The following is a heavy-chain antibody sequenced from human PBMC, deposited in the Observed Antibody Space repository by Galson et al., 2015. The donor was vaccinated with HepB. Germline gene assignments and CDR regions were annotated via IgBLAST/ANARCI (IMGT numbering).Heavy chain of an antibody. D-gene: IGHD3-3*01. J-gene: IGHJ6*03. CDR2: INWNGGST. V-gene: IGHV3-20*01. CDR1: GFTFDDYG. CDR3: ARENPYYDFWSGYSPYYYYYMDV. Sequence: LRLSCAASGFTFDDYGMSWVRQAPGKGLEWVSGINWNGGSTGYADSVKGRFTISRDNAKNSLYLQMNSLRAEDTALYHCARENPYYDFWSGYSPYYYYYMDVWGKGTTVTVSS.